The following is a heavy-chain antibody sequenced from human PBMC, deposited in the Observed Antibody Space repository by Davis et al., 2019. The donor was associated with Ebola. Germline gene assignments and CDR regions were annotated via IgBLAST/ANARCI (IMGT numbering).Heavy chain of an antibody. CDR3: ARGFDYGGNSPEYFQH. J-gene: IGHJ1*01. CDR1: GYTFTSYG. Sequence: AASVKVSCKASGYTFTSYGISWVRQAPGQGLEWMGWISAYNGNTNYAQKLQGRVTMTTDTSTSTAYMELRSLRSDDTAVYYCARGFDYGGNSPEYFQHWGQGTLVTVSS. D-gene: IGHD4-23*01. CDR2: ISAYNGNT. V-gene: IGHV1-18*04.